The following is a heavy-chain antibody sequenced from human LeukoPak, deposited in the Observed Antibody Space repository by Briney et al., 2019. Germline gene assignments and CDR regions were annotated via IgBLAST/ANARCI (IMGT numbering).Heavy chain of an antibody. CDR1: GFTFSSSA. CDR2: INSDGSST. J-gene: IGHJ4*02. D-gene: IGHD3-9*01. CDR3: ARDPTGGYYDILTGYVY. Sequence: GGSLRLSCAASGFTFSSSAMSWVRQVPGKGLVWVSRINSDGSSTSYADSVKGRFTISRDNAKNTLYLQMNSLRAEDTAVYYCARDPTGGYYDILTGYVYWGQGTLVTVSS. V-gene: IGHV3-74*01.